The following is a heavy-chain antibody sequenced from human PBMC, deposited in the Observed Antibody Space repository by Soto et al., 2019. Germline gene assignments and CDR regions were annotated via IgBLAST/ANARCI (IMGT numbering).Heavy chain of an antibody. J-gene: IGHJ6*02. CDR3: ARAPWGTRYGMDV. Sequence: KPSETLSLTCAVSGGSISSAAHAWSWIRQPPGKGLEWIGYSYYSGSTYHNPSLKSRVTISVDTSKNQFSLKMWSVTAADTAVYYCARAPWGTRYGMDVWGQGTAVTVSS. CDR1: GGSISSAAHA. D-gene: IGHD7-27*01. CDR2: SYYSGST. V-gene: IGHV4-30-2*01.